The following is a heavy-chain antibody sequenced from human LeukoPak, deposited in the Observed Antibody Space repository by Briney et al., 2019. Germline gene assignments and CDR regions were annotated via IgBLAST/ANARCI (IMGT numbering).Heavy chain of an antibody. CDR1: GDTFTGYY. Sequence: GASVKVSCKVSGDTFTGYYMHWVRQAPGEGLEWMGWINPNTGGTKYAQKFQGRVTMTRDTSINTAYMEVRRLTSDDTAVYYCARERGTLAVAGDAFDIWGQGTMVTVSS. D-gene: IGHD6-19*01. J-gene: IGHJ3*02. CDR2: INPNTGGT. CDR3: ARERGTLAVAGDAFDI. V-gene: IGHV1-2*02.